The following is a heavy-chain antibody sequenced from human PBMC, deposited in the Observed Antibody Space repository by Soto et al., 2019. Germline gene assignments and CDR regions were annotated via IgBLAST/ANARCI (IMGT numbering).Heavy chain of an antibody. CDR1: GFTFSSYA. Sequence: QVQLVESGGGVVQPGRSLRLSCAASGFTFSSYAMHWVRQAPGKGLEWVAVISYDGSNKYYADSVKGRFTISRDNSKNTLYLQMNSLRAEDTAVYYCARDLIAVHFEYWGQGTLVTVSS. V-gene: IGHV3-30-3*01. J-gene: IGHJ4*02. CDR3: ARDLIAVHFEY. D-gene: IGHD6-19*01. CDR2: ISYDGSNK.